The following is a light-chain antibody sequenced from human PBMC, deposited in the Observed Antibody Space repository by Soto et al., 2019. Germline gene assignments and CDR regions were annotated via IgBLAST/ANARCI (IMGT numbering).Light chain of an antibody. Sequence: EIMFTQSPGTLSLSPGERATLSCRAXQSVSNNYLAWYQQKPGQAPRLLIYGASNRATGIPDRFSGSGSGTDFTLTISRLEPEDFAVYYCQQRSNWPKITFGQGTRLEIK. CDR3: QQRSNWPKIT. CDR1: QSVSNNY. J-gene: IGKJ5*01. CDR2: GAS. V-gene: IGKV3D-20*02.